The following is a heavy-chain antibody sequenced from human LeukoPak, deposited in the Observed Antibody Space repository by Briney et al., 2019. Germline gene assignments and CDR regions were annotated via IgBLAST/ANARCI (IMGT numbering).Heavy chain of an antibody. J-gene: IGHJ3*02. CDR1: KFTFSSYP. V-gene: IGHV3-30*14. CDR3: ARLGPLDYYDSSGYFPDAFDI. D-gene: IGHD3-22*01. CDR2: ISNDGRGK. Sequence: PGGSLRLSCAASKFTFSSYPMHWVRQPPGKGLEWVAVISNDGRGKYCADSVKGRCTISRYNPKNTLYLQINSLTTEDTAVYYCARLGPLDYYDSSGYFPDAFDIWGQGTMVTVSS.